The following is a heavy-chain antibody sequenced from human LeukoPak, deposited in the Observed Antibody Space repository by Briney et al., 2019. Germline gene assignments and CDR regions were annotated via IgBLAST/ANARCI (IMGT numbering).Heavy chain of an antibody. Sequence: PGGSLRLSCAASGFTFSSYGMHWVRQAPGKGLEWVAFIRYDGSNKYCADSVKGRFTISRDNSKNTLYLQMNSLRAEDTAVYYCARHSGPGSYNWFDPWGQGTLVTVSS. CDR1: GFTFSSYG. J-gene: IGHJ5*02. D-gene: IGHD3-10*01. CDR2: IRYDGSNK. CDR3: ARHSGPGSYNWFDP. V-gene: IGHV3-30*02.